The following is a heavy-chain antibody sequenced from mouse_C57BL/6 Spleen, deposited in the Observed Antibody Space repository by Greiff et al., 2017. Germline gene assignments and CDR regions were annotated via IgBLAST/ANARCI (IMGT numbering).Heavy chain of an antibody. Sequence: VQLQQPGAELVMPGASVKLSCKASGYTFTSYWMHWVKQRPGQGLEWIGEIDPSDSYTNYNQKFKGKSTLTVDKSSSTAYMQLSSLTSEDSAVYYGAGRTTVVESGFDYWGQGTTLTVSS. CDR3: AGRTTVVESGFDY. CDR1: GYTFTSYW. D-gene: IGHD1-1*01. CDR2: IDPSDSYT. J-gene: IGHJ2*01. V-gene: IGHV1-69*01.